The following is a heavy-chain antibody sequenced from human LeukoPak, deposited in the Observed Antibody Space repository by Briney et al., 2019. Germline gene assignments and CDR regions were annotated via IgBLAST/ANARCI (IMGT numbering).Heavy chain of an antibody. CDR1: VDSISRSSDY. J-gene: IGHJ3*02. CDR3: AREDAEQMDNSFDI. V-gene: IGHV4-39*07. Sequence: SETLSLTCTVPVDSISRSSDYWGWIRQPPGKGPEWIGSVYYIGSTFYNPSLKSRLTISIDTSKNQFSLKLRSVTAADTAVYYCAREDAEQMDNSFDIWGQGTMVTVSS. D-gene: IGHD5-24*01. CDR2: VYYIGST.